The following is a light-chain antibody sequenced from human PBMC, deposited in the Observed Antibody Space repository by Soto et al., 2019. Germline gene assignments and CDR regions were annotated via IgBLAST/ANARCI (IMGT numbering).Light chain of an antibody. V-gene: IGKV1-12*01. CDR2: GAS. J-gene: IGKJ5*01. CDR3: QQANSFPIT. CDR1: QGISTW. Sequence: QVTQSPAAVSATVGDRVTITCRASQGISTWLAWYQQKAGKAPNLLIYGASNLHSGVPSRFSGSGSGTNFTLTISSLQPEASATYSCQQANSFPITLGQATRL.